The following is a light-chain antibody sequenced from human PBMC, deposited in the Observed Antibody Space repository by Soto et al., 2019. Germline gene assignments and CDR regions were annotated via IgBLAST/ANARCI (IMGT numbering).Light chain of an antibody. Sequence: EIVLTQSPGTLSLSPGERATLSCRASQSVSSSYLAWYQRKPGQAPRLLIYGASSRATGIPDRFSGSGSGTDFTLTISRLEPDDFAVYYCQQYGSSPLTFGGGTKVDIK. CDR1: QSVSSSY. CDR3: QQYGSSPLT. V-gene: IGKV3-20*01. CDR2: GAS. J-gene: IGKJ4*01.